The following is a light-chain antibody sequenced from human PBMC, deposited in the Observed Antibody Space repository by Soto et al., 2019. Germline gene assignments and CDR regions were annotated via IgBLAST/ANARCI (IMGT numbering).Light chain of an antibody. CDR3: QVYGSSPLFT. Sequence: IVLTQSPGTLTLSPGEGATLSCMAIQSVSSRYLAWYQQKPGQAPRLLIYDASNRATGIPARFSGSGSGTDFTLTISSLEPEDFAVYWCQVYGSSPLFTFGPGTKVDIK. CDR2: DAS. V-gene: IGKV3-20*01. J-gene: IGKJ3*01. CDR1: QSVSSRY.